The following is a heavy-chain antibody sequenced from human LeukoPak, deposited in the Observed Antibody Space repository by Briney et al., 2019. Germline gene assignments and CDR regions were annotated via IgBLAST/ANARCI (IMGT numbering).Heavy chain of an antibody. D-gene: IGHD6-13*01. CDR3: ARDRYSSSLSSYYYYYYGMDV. CDR1: GYTFTSYG. V-gene: IGHV1-18*01. J-gene: IGHJ6*02. CDR2: ISAYNGNT. Sequence: ASVKVSCKASGYTFTSYGISWVRQAPGQGLERMGWISAYNGNTNYAQKLQGRVTMTTDTSTSTAYMELRSLRSDDTAVYYCARDRYSSSLSSYYYYYYGMDVWGQGTTVTVSS.